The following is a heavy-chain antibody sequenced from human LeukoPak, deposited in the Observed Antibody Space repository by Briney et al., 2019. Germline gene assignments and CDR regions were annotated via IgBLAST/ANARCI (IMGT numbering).Heavy chain of an antibody. V-gene: IGHV3-74*03. CDR1: GFTFNRYW. Sequence: GGSLRLSCAASGFTFNRYWMHWVRQAPGKGLVWVSRISPDGNSATYADSVKGRFTISRDNAKNTLYLQMNSLRAEDTAVFYCARDQYDTWSRRGNFDSWGQGTLVIVSS. CDR2: ISPDGNSA. CDR3: ARDQYDTWSRRGNFDS. J-gene: IGHJ4*02. D-gene: IGHD3-3*01.